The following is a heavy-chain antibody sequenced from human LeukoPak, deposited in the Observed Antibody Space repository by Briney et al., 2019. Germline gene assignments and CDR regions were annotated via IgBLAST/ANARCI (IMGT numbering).Heavy chain of an antibody. CDR1: GFTVSSNY. Sequence: GGSLRLSCAASGFTVSSNYMSWARQAPGKGLEGVSDIYSGGSTYYADTVKGRFTISRDNSKNTLYLQMTGLRSEDTAVYYCARDPEEGSYWGQGTMVTVSS. J-gene: IGHJ4*02. CDR3: ARDPEEGSY. CDR2: IYSGGST. V-gene: IGHV3-53*01.